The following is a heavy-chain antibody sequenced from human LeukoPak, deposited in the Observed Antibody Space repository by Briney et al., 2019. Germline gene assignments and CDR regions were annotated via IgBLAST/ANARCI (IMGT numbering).Heavy chain of an antibody. V-gene: IGHV3-9*01. CDR1: GFTFSDYY. CDR3: AKDIRSRGTGTTGAFDI. D-gene: IGHD1-1*01. Sequence: PGGSLRLSCAASGFTFSDYYMSWIRQAPGKGLEWVSGISWNSGSIGYADSVKGRFTISRDNAKNSLYLQMNSLRAEDTALYYCAKDIRSRGTGTTGAFDIWGQGTMVTVSS. J-gene: IGHJ3*02. CDR2: ISWNSGSI.